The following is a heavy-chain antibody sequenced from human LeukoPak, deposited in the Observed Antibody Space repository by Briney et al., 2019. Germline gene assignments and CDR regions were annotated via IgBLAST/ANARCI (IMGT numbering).Heavy chain of an antibody. Sequence: GGSLRLSCAASGFTFSHYAMHWVRQAPGKGLEGVAVISFDGTNKFYADSVKGRFTISRDNSKNALYLQMNSLRAEDTAVYYCAKGGYYERPWYFDYWGQGTLVTVSS. J-gene: IGHJ4*02. CDR3: AKGGYYERPWYFDY. V-gene: IGHV3-30*18. D-gene: IGHD3-22*01. CDR1: GFTFSHYA. CDR2: ISFDGTNK.